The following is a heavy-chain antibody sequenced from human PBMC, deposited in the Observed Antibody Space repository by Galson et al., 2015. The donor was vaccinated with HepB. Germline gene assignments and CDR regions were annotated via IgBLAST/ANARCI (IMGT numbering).Heavy chain of an antibody. Sequence: SLRLSCAASGFTFGDYAMSWFRQAPGKGLEWVGFIRSKAYGGTTEYAASVKGRFTISRDDSKSIAYLQMNSLKTEDTAVYYCTRVLPGIAVAGDAFDIWGQGTMVTVSS. J-gene: IGHJ3*02. CDR2: IRSKAYGGTT. CDR1: GFTFGDYA. V-gene: IGHV3-49*03. D-gene: IGHD6-19*01. CDR3: TRVLPGIAVAGDAFDI.